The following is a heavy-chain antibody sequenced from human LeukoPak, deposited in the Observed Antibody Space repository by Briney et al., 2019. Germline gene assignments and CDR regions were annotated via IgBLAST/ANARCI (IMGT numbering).Heavy chain of an antibody. V-gene: IGHV1-2*02. Sequence: GASVKVSCKASGYTFTGYYMHWVRQAPGQGLEWMGWINPNSGGTNYAQKFQGRVTMTRDTSISTAYMELSRLRPDDTAVYYCASRPVRGITGTTNYYGMDVWGQGTTVTVSS. CDR3: ASRPVRGITGTTNYYGMDV. J-gene: IGHJ6*02. CDR1: GYTFTGYY. D-gene: IGHD1-7*01. CDR2: INPNSGGT.